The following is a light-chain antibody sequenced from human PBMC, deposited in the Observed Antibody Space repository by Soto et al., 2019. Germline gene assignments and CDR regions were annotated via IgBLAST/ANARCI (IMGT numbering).Light chain of an antibody. CDR1: EGITSY. V-gene: IGKV1-9*01. J-gene: IGKJ4*01. CDR3: QQFNSYPLT. CDR2: AAS. Sequence: DIQLTQSPSFLSASVGGRVTITCRASEGITSYLVWYQQTPGKAPKLLIYAASTLQSGVPSRFSGSGSGTEFTLTISSLQPEDFATYYCQQFNSYPLTFGGGTKVEIK.